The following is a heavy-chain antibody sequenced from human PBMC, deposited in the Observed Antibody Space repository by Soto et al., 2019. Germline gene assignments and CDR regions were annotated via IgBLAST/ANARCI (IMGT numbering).Heavy chain of an antibody. J-gene: IGHJ4*02. CDR3: ARWSYLDY. V-gene: IGHV3-23*01. Sequence: PGGSLRLSCAASGFSFGSYALSWVRQAPGNGLEWVSTISGSDGKTFYSDSVKGRFSISRDTSQSALYLQMNSLRADDTAMYYCARWSYLDYWGQGTRVTVSS. CDR2: ISGSDGKT. D-gene: IGHD3-3*01. CDR1: GFSFGSYA.